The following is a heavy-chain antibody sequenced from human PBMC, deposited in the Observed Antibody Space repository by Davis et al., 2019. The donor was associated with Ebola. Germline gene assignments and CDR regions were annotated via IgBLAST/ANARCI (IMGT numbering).Heavy chain of an antibody. CDR1: GGTFSSYA. D-gene: IGHD2-2*03. CDR2: IIPIFGTA. V-gene: IGHV1-69*13. CDR3: ASQALDGPTKLFDP. J-gene: IGHJ5*02. Sequence: SVKVSCKASGGTFSSYAISWVRQAPGQGLEWMGGIIPIFGTANYAQKFQGRVTITADESTSTAYMELSSLRSEDTAVYYCASQALDGPTKLFDPWGQGTLVTVSS.